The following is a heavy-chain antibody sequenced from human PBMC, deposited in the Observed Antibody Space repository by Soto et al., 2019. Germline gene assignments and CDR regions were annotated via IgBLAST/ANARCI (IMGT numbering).Heavy chain of an antibody. CDR2: ISAYNGNT. D-gene: IGHD6-13*01. CDR3: GQPXSXSWSGYTNWFDY. J-gene: IGHJ5*01. V-gene: IGHV1-18*04. Sequence: ASVKVSCKASGYTFTSYGISWVRQAPGQGLEWMGWISAYNGNTKYAQKFQGRVTMTTDTSTSTAYMELRSLRSDDTAVYYCGQPXSXSWSGYTNWFDYWGQGTLVTVSS. CDR1: GYTFTSYG.